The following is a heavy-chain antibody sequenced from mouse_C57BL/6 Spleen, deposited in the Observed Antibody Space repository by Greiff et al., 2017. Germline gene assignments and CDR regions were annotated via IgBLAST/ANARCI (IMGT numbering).Heavy chain of an antibody. CDR2: ISYDGSN. V-gene: IGHV3-6*01. CDR3: ANEGYYFDY. CDR1: GYSITSGYY. Sequence: EVHLVESGPGLVKPSPSLSLTCSVTGYSITSGYYWNWIRQFPGNKLEWMGYISYDGSNNYNPTLKNRISITRDTSKNHFFLKLNSVTTEDTATYYCANEGYYFDYWGQGTTLTVSS. J-gene: IGHJ2*01.